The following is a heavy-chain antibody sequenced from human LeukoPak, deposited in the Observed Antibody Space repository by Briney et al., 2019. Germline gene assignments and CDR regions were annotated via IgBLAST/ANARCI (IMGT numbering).Heavy chain of an antibody. D-gene: IGHD2-2*02. CDR3: ARRDIVVVPASILGAFDI. Sequence: PGGSLRLPCAASGFTFTNYWMNWVRQAPGKGLEWVANIKQDGSDKYYMDSVKGRFTISRDNAENSLYLQMNSLRAEDTALYYCARRDIVVVPASILGAFDIWGQGTLVTVSS. CDR1: GFTFTNYW. CDR2: IKQDGSDK. V-gene: IGHV3-7*03. J-gene: IGHJ4*02.